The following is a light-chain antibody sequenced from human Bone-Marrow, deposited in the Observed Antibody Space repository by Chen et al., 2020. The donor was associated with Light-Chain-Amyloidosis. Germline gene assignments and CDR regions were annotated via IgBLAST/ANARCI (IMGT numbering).Light chain of an antibody. V-gene: IGLV3-21*02. J-gene: IGLJ3*02. Sequence: SYVLTQPSSVSVAPGPTATIACGGNNVGSTNVHWYHQTPGQAPLLVAYDDSDRPSGIPERFSGSNSGNAASLPISRGEAGDEADYYCQVWDRSGVRQVFGGGTKLTVL. CDR2: DDS. CDR1: NVGSTN. CDR3: QVWDRSGVRQV.